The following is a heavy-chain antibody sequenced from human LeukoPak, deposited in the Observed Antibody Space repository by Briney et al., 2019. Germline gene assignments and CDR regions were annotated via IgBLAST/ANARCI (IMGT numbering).Heavy chain of an antibody. D-gene: IGHD3-3*01. CDR2: IYYSGST. V-gene: IGHV4-59*01. CDR3: ARALLRDDFYDY. CDR1: GGSISSYY. J-gene: IGHJ4*02. Sequence: ASETLSLTCTVSGGSISSYYWSWIRQPPGKGLEWIGYIYYSGSTNYNPSLKSRVTISVDTSKNQFSLKLSSVTAADTAVYYCARALLRDDFYDYWGQGTLVTVSS.